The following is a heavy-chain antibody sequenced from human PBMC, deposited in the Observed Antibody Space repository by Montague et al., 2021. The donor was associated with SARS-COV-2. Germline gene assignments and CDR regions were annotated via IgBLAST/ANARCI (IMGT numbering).Heavy chain of an antibody. V-gene: IGHV4-39*01. CDR1: GGSISSSTYY. Sequence: SETLSLTCTVSGGSISSSTYYWAWIRLPPGKGLEWIGSMYYRGSTYYNPSLKSRVFISVDTTKKQLSLTLTSVTAADTAVYYCATQEDPSGWIPGPFDFWGQGTLLSVSS. CDR2: MYYRGST. D-gene: IGHD6-19*01. CDR3: ATQEDPSGWIPGPFDF. J-gene: IGHJ4*02.